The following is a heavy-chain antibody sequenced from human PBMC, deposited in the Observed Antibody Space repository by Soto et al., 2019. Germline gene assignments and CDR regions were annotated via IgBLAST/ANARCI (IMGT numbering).Heavy chain of an antibody. Sequence: QVQLQQWGVGLLKPSETLSLTCAVYGESFTGYYWTWIRQPPGRGLEWIGEINHSGATNYNPSLKSRVTISIDTSKNQFSLKLSSVTAADTAVYYCARESEVRFYNWSPLKYWGQGTLVTVSS. V-gene: IGHV4-34*01. CDR3: ARESEVRFYNWSPLKY. J-gene: IGHJ4*02. CDR2: INHSGAT. CDR1: GESFTGYY. D-gene: IGHD1-20*01.